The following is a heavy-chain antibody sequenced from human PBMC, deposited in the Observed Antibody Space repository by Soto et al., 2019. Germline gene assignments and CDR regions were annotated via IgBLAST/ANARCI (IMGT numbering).Heavy chain of an antibody. CDR1: GFTFSSYA. J-gene: IGHJ4*02. CDR3: AKNNPFLLVPAADN. V-gene: IGHV3-23*01. Sequence: GGSLRLSCEASGFTFSSYAMSWVRQAPGKGLEWVSGIDAGGSSTYYADSVKGRFTITRDNSKNTLYLQMNSLRAEDTAVYYCAKNNPFLLVPAADNGGQGTLVTVSS. D-gene: IGHD2-2*01. CDR2: IDAGGSST.